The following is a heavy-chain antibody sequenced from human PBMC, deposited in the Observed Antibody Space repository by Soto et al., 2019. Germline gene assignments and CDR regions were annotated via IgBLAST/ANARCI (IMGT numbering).Heavy chain of an antibody. J-gene: IGHJ4*02. CDR2: TYYRSKWYN. CDR3: AKGFSSYDSSGYYSPYYFDY. V-gene: IGHV6-1*01. D-gene: IGHD3-22*01. CDR1: GDSVSSNSAA. Sequence: SQTLSLTCAISGDSVSSNSAAWNWIRQSPSRGLEWLGRTYYRSKWYNDYAVSVKSRITINPDTSKNQFSLQLNSVTPEDTAVYYCAKGFSSYDSSGYYSPYYFDYWGQGTLVTVSS.